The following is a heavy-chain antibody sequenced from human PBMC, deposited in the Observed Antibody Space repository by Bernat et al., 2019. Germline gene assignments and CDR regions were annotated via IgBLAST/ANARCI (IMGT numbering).Heavy chain of an antibody. V-gene: IGHV3-30-3*01. D-gene: IGHD5-18*01. CDR2: ISYDGTNK. J-gene: IGHJ6*02. CDR1: GFTFSSYT. Sequence: QVQLEESGGGVVEPGRSLRLSCAASGFTFSSYTMHWVRQAPGKGLEWVAVISYDGTNKYYADSVKGRFTISRDNSKNTLYLQMNSLRAEDTAVYYCAREVSYGLSGIDVWGQGTAVTVSS. CDR3: AREVSYGLSGIDV.